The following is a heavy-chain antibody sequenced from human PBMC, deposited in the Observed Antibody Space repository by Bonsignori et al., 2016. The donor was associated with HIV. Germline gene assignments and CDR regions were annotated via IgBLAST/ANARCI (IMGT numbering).Heavy chain of an antibody. Sequence: WVRQAPGQGLEWMGGIIPILGIANYAQKFQGRVTITADESTSTAYMELSSLRSEDTAVYYCARGAEESGYSGYGFDYWGQGTLVTVSS. D-gene: IGHD5-12*01. V-gene: IGHV1-69*10. CDR2: IIPILGIA. J-gene: IGHJ4*02. CDR3: ARGAEESGYSGYGFDY.